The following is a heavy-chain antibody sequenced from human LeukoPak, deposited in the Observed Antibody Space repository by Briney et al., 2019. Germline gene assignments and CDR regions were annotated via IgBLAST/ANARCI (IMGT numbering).Heavy chain of an antibody. CDR3: AKDPYSGIYGLYYMDV. CDR2: ISGSGGST. CDR1: GFTFSSYA. Sequence: GGSLRLSCAASGFTFSSYAMSWVRQAPGRGLEWVTAISGSGGSTYYADSVKGRFTISRDNSKNTLYLQMNSLSAEETAVYYCAKDPYSGIYGLYYMDVWGKGTTVTVSS. D-gene: IGHD1-26*01. V-gene: IGHV3-23*01. J-gene: IGHJ6*03.